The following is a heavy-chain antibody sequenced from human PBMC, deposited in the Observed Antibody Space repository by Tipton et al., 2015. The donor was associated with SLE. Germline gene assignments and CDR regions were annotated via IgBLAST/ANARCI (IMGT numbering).Heavy chain of an antibody. J-gene: IGHJ3*02. CDR1: GGSISSSSYY. CDR3: ARTIYNSREAFDI. Sequence: TLSLTCTVSGGSISSSSYYWGWIRQPPGKGLEWIGTAYYSGNTYYNPSLRSRVTISVDTSRNQFSLKLSPVTAADTAVYYCARTIYNSREAFDIWGQGTMVTVSS. CDR2: AYYSGNT. V-gene: IGHV4-39*01. D-gene: IGHD1-20*01.